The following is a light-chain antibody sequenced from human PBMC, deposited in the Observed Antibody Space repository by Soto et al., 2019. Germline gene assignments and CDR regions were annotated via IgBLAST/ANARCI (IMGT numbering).Light chain of an antibody. J-gene: IGKJ3*01. CDR3: MQALQTPLT. CDR1: QSLLHRNGYNY. CDR2: LGS. Sequence: DIVMTQSPLSLPVTPGEPASISCRSSQSLLHRNGYNYLDWYLQKPGQSPQLLISLGSNRASGVTARFSGSGSGTDFTLKISRVEAEDVGVYYCMQALQTPLTFGPGTKVDIK. V-gene: IGKV2-28*01.